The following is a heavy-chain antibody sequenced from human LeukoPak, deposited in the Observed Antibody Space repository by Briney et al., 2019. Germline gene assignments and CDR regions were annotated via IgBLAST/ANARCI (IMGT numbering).Heavy chain of an antibody. CDR2: IYYSGST. J-gene: IGHJ4*02. D-gene: IGHD5-24*01. V-gene: IGHV4-31*03. CDR1: GGSISSSGYY. CDR3: ARGEMATSTLDY. Sequence: SETLSLTCTVSGGSISSSGYYWSWIRQHPGKGLEWIGYIYYSGSTYYNPSLKSRATISVDTSKNQFSLKLSSVTAADTAVYYCARGEMATSTLDYWGQGTLVTVSS.